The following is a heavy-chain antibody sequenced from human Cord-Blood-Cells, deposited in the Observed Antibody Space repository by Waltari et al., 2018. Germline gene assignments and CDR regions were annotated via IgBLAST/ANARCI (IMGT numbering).Heavy chain of an antibody. Sequence: EVLLVESGGGLVQPGGSLRLSCAASGFNFSSYWLHWVRQAPGKGLVWVSRINSDGSSTSYADSVKGRFTISRDNAKNTLYLQMNSLRAEDTAVYYCARAQGASCYDYWGQGTLVTVSS. J-gene: IGHJ4*02. D-gene: IGHD2-2*01. CDR2: INSDGSST. CDR3: ARAQGASCYDY. CDR1: GFNFSSYW. V-gene: IGHV3-74*01.